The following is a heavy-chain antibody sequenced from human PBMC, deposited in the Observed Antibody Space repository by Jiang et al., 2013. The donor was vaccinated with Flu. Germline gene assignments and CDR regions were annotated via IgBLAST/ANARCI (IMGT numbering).Heavy chain of an antibody. CDR3: ARWAGYCDSSACSYNPLDY. V-gene: IGHV1-69*04. Sequence: GAEVKKPGSSVKVSCQASGDTFNNYAFTWVRQAPGQGLEWMGGIVPFLGKANYPQKFQGRVTITADKSTSTVYMELRNLRSEDTAVYYCARWAGYCDSSACSYNPLDYWGQGTLVTVSS. CDR2: IVPFLGKA. D-gene: IGHD2-15*01. J-gene: IGHJ4*02. CDR1: GDTFNNYA.